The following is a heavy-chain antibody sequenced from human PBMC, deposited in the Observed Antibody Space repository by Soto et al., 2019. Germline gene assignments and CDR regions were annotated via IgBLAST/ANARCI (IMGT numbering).Heavy chain of an antibody. CDR3: AKDLTRQLAYWLDP. Sequence: ASVKVSCKASGFSFTGYYIHWLRQAPGQGLEWMGWINAHSGGTEYAQKFQGRVTLTRDTSNATAYLTLTSLTSDDTALYYCAKDLTRQLAYWLDPWGQGTQVTVSS. CDR1: GFSFTGYY. CDR2: INAHSGGT. J-gene: IGHJ5*02. V-gene: IGHV1-2*02. D-gene: IGHD6-6*01.